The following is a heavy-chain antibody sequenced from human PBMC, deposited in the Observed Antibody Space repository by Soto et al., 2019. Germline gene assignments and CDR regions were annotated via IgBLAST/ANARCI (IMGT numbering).Heavy chain of an antibody. Sequence: PGGSLRLSCAASGFTFSSYGMHWVRQAPGKGLEWVAVIWYDGSNKYYADSVKGRFTISRDNSKNTLYLQMNSLRAEDTAVYYCARGRYFDWVQNYYFDYWGQGTLVTVSS. V-gene: IGHV3-33*01. CDR1: GFTFSSYG. D-gene: IGHD3-9*01. CDR3: ARGRYFDWVQNYYFDY. CDR2: IWYDGSNK. J-gene: IGHJ4*02.